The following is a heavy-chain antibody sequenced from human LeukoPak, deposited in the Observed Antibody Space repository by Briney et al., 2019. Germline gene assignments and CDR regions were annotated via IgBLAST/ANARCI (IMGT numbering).Heavy chain of an antibody. V-gene: IGHV3-64D*06. Sequence: GSLRLSCSASGFTFSRSAMHWVRQAPGKGLEYVSAIGSNGGSTYYADSVKGRFTISRDNSKNTLYLQMSSLRAEDTAVYHCVKDDSYYYDTSTYVAWGQGTLVTVSS. CDR1: GFTFSRSA. D-gene: IGHD3-22*01. CDR3: VKDDSYYYDTSTYVA. CDR2: IGSNGGST. J-gene: IGHJ5*02.